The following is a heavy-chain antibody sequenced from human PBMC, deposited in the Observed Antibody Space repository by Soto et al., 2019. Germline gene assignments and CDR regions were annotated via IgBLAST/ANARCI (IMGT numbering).Heavy chain of an antibody. D-gene: IGHD2-15*01. V-gene: IGHV3-30-3*01. Sequence: GGSLRLACAASGFTFSSYAMQWVRQAPGKGREWVAVISYDGSNKYYADSVKGRFTISTDNSKNTLYLKMNSLRAEDTVVYYCARALTEVVVVAAVKVSRYYYYYGMDVWGQGTTVTVSS. CDR2: ISYDGSNK. CDR3: ARALTEVVVVAAVKVSRYYYYYGMDV. CDR1: GFTFSSYA. J-gene: IGHJ6*02.